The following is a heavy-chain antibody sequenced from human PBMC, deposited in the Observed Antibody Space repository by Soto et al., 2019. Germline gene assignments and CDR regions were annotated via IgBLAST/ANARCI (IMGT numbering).Heavy chain of an antibody. CDR3: ARVEPGIAARIHWFYP. V-gene: IGHV6-1*01. CDR2: TYYRSKWYN. J-gene: IGHJ5*02. D-gene: IGHD6-6*01. CDR1: GDSVSSNSAA. Sequence: SQTPSLTCAISGDSVSSNSAAWNWIRQSPSRGLEWLGRTYYRSKWYNDYAVSVKSRITINPYTAKNQFSLQLKSVTPEDTAVYYCARVEPGIAARIHWFYPWGQGTLVTVSS.